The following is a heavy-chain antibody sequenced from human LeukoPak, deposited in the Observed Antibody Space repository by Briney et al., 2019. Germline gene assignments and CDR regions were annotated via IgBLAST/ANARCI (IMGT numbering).Heavy chain of an antibody. J-gene: IGHJ5*02. D-gene: IGHD2-2*01. CDR1: GFTFSSYS. V-gene: IGHV3-21*04. Sequence: GGSLRLSCAASGFTFSSYSMNWVRQAPGKGLEWVSSISSSSSYIYYADSVKGRFTISRDNAKNSLYLQMNSLRAEDTAVYYCARGHVVPAAANWFDPWGQGTLVTVSS. CDR2: ISSSSSYI. CDR3: ARGHVVPAAANWFDP.